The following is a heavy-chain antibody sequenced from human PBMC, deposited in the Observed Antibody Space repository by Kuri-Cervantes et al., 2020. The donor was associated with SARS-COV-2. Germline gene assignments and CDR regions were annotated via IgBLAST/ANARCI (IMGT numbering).Heavy chain of an antibody. D-gene: IGHD2-2*01. V-gene: IGHV4-38-2*02. CDR2: IYHSGST. CDR3: ARVGVYCSSTSCYPSWFDP. Sequence: SETLSLTCTVSGYSISSGYYWGWIRQPPGKGLEWIGSIYHSGSTYYNPSLKSRVTISVDTSKNQFSLKLSSVTAADTAVYYCARVGVYCSSTSCYPSWFDPWGQGTLVTVSS. CDR1: GYSISSGYY. J-gene: IGHJ5*02.